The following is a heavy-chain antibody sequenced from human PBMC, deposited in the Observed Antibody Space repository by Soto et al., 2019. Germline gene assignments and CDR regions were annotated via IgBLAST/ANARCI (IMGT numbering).Heavy chain of an antibody. V-gene: IGHV3-48*03. Sequence: GGSLRLSCAASGFTFSSYEMNWVRQAPGKGLEWVSYISSSGSTIYYADSVKGRFTISRDNAKNSLCLQMNSLRAEDTAVYYCAREGSSGFYYYGMDVWGQGTTVTVSS. CDR3: AREGSSGFYYYGMDV. CDR2: ISSSGSTI. D-gene: IGHD6-25*01. CDR1: GFTFSSYE. J-gene: IGHJ6*02.